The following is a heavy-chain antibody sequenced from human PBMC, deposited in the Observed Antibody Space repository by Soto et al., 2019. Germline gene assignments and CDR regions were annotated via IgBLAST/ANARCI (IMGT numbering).Heavy chain of an antibody. CDR3: ASHGDRVLGRSPGHYGY. Sequence: QVQLQESGPGLVKPSETLSLPCTVSGGSISSYYWSWIRQPPGKGLEWIGYIYYSGSTNYNPSLKSRVTISVDTSKNQFSLKLSSVTAADTAVYYCASHGDRVLGRSPGHYGYWGQGTLVTVSS. V-gene: IGHV4-59*01. J-gene: IGHJ4*02. CDR1: GGSISSYY. CDR2: IYYSGST. D-gene: IGHD3-3*02.